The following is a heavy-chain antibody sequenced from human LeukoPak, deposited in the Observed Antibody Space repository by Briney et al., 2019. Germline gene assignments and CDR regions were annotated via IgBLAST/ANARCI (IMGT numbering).Heavy chain of an antibody. Sequence: PGESLKIPRKGSGYNCTSYWIGWGRQGPGKGLEWMGIIYPGDSDTRYSPSFQGQVTISADKSISTAYLQWSSLKASDTAMYYCAIRIATQGAFDIWGQGTMVTVSS. J-gene: IGHJ3*02. CDR3: AIRIATQGAFDI. D-gene: IGHD6-6*01. CDR1: GYNCTSYW. V-gene: IGHV5-51*01. CDR2: IYPGDSDT.